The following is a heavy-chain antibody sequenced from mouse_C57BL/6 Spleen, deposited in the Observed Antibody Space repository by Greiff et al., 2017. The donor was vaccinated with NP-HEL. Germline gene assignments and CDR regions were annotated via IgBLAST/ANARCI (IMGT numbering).Heavy chain of an antibody. V-gene: IGHV5-6*01. D-gene: IGHD2-2*01. CDR3: ASLYGYEGVYAMDY. J-gene: IGHJ4*01. Sequence: EVKLMESGGDLVKPGGSLKLSCAASGFTFSSYGMSWVRQTPDKRLEWVATISSGGSYTYYPDSVKGRFTISRDNAKNTLYLQMSSLKSEDTAMYYCASLYGYEGVYAMDYWGQGTSVTVSS. CDR1: GFTFSSYG. CDR2: ISSGGSYT.